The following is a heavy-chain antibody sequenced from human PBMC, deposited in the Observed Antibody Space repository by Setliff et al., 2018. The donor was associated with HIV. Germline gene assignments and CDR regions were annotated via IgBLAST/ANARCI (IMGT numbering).Heavy chain of an antibody. J-gene: IGHJ3*02. D-gene: IGHD6-19*01. CDR3: VRDKWLVPDTFDI. CDR2: INWNGGST. Sequence: PGGSLRLSCAVSGFTFEDYGMSWVRQAPGKGLEWVSGINWNGGSTGYVDSVKGRFTISRDNAKNSLYLQMNSLGAEDMALYYCVRDKWLVPDTFDIWGQGTMVTVSS. CDR1: GFTFEDYG. V-gene: IGHV3-20*04.